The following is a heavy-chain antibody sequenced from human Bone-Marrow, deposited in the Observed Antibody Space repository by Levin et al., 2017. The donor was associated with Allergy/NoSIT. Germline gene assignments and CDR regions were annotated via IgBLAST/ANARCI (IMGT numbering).Heavy chain of an antibody. CDR1: GFTFSSHW. Sequence: SCAASGFTFSSHWMSWVRQAPGKGLEWVANINQDGREKYYVDSVKGRFTTSRDNAKNSLYLQMNSLRAEDTAVYYCARDGVDAGVYFDYWGQGTLVTVSS. CDR3: ARDGVDAGVYFDY. D-gene: IGHD2-15*01. CDR2: INQDGREK. J-gene: IGHJ4*02. V-gene: IGHV3-7*01.